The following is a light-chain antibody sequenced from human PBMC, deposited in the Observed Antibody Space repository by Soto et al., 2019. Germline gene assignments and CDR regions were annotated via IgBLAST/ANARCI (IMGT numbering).Light chain of an antibody. V-gene: IGKV3-15*01. CDR3: QQYNNWPPKT. J-gene: IGKJ2*01. Sequence: EIVMTQSPATLSVSPGERATLSCRASQSVSSNLAWYQQKPGHAHRLLIYGAYTRATGIPARFSGSGSGTEFTLTISSLQPEDFAVYYCQQYNNWPPKTFGQGTKLEIK. CDR1: QSVSSN. CDR2: GAY.